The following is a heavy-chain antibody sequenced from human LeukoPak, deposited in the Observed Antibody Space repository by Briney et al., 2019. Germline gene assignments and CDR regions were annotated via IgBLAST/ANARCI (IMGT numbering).Heavy chain of an antibody. V-gene: IGHV1-69*06. CDR2: IIPIFGTA. CDR1: GGTFSSYA. CDR3: ARARIAAAGTSSRSSWNYYYYYMDV. Sequence: SVKVSCKASGGTFSSYAISWVRQAPGQGLEWMGGIIPIFGTANYAQKFQGRVTITADKSTSTAYMELSSLRSKDTAVYYCARARIAAAGTSSRSSWNYYYYYMDVWGEGTTVTISS. J-gene: IGHJ6*03. D-gene: IGHD6-13*01.